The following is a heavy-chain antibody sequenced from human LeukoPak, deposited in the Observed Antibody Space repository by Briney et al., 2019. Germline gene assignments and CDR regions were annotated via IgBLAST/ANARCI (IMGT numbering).Heavy chain of an antibody. J-gene: IGHJ5*02. CDR2: ISAYNGNT. D-gene: IGHD4-11*01. CDR1: GYTSTSYG. CDR3: ARDGGTVIPGNWFDP. V-gene: IGHV1-18*01. Sequence: ASVKVSCKASGYTSTSYGISWVRQAPGQGLEWMGWISAYNGNTNYAQKLQGRVTMTTDTSTSTAYMELRSLRSDDTAVYYCARDGGTVIPGNWFDPWGQGTLVTVSS.